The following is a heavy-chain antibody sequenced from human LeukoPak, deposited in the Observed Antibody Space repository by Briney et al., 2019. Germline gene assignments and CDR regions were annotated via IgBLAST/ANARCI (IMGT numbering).Heavy chain of an antibody. V-gene: IGHV1-69*13. J-gene: IGHJ4*02. D-gene: IGHD5-18*01. Sequence: SVKVSCKASGGTFSSYAISWVRQAPGQGLEWMGGIIPIFGTANYAQKFQGRVTITADESTSTAYMELSSLRSEDTAVYYCARGGQVWYLWTFDCWGQGTLVTVSS. CDR2: IIPIFGTA. CDR3: ARGGQVWYLWTFDC. CDR1: GGTFSSYA.